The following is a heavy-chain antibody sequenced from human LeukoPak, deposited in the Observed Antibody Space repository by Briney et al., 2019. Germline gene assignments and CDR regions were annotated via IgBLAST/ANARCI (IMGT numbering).Heavy chain of an antibody. CDR2: ITHSGST. V-gene: IGHV4-34*01. CDR3: ARYDTEAFDI. J-gene: IGHJ3*02. D-gene: IGHD1-1*01. CDR1: GGSFSGYY. Sequence: SETLSLTCAVYGGSFSGYYWSWIRQPPGKGLEWIGEITHSGSTNYNPPLKSRVTISVDTSKNQFSLKVSSVTAADTAVYYCARYDTEAFDIWGQGTMVTVSS.